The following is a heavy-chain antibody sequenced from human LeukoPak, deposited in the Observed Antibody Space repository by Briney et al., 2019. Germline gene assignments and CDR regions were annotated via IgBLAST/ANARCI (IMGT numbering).Heavy chain of an antibody. CDR3: ARGPSGLRSPFNT. J-gene: IGHJ3*02. V-gene: IGHV4-4*07. D-gene: IGHD5-12*01. Sequence: SETLSLTCTVSGDSISSYYWSWVRQPAGKGLEWIGRIHPSGNTNYNPSLKSRVTISVDTSRNQVSLKLTSVTAADTAVYYCARGPSGLRSPFNTWGQGTTVTVSS. CDR2: IHPSGNT. CDR1: GDSISSYY.